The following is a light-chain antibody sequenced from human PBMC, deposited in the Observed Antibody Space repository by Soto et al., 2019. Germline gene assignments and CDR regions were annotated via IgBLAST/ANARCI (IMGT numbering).Light chain of an antibody. V-gene: IGLV2-11*01. CDR1: SSDVGGYNY. J-gene: IGLJ1*01. CDR3: YSYAGNSYV. CDR2: DVG. Sequence: QYVLTQPRSVSGSPGQSVTISCTGTSSDVGGYNYVSWYQQLPGKAPKLMIYDVGKRPSGVPDRFSGSKSGNTASLTISGLQAEDEADYYCYSYAGNSYVFGTGTKVTVL.